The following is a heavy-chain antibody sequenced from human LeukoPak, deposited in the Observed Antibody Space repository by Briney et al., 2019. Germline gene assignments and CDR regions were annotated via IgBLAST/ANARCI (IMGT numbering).Heavy chain of an antibody. V-gene: IGHV4-61*02. CDR2: IYTSGST. CDR3: ARAVAVVPAAIYIGYFDY. D-gene: IGHD2-2*01. J-gene: IGHJ4*02. CDR1: GGSISSGSYY. Sequence: SETLSLTCTVSGGSISSGSYYWSWIRQPAGKGLEWIGRIYTSGSTNYNPSLKSRVTISVDTSKNQFSLKLSSVTAADTAVYYCARAVAVVPAAIYIGYFDYWGQGTLVTVSS.